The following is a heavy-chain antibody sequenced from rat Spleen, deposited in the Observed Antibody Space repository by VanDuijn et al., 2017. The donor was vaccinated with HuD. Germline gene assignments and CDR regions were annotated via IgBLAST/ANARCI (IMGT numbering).Heavy chain of an antibody. V-gene: IGHV5-7*01. D-gene: IGHD1-11*01. CDR2: ISYDGSST. CDR3: ARFDGERGYYFDY. J-gene: IGHJ2*01. Sequence: EVQLVESGGGLVQPGRSLKLSCAASGFTFSDYNMAWVRQAPKKGLEWVAYISYDGSSTYYRDSVRGRFTISRYNAKRTLHLQMDSLRSEDTATYYCARFDGERGYYFDYWGQGVMVTVSS. CDR1: GFTFSDYN.